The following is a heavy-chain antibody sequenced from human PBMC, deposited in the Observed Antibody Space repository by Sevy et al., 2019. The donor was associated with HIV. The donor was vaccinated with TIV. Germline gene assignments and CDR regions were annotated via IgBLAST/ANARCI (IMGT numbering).Heavy chain of an antibody. V-gene: IGHV3-30*02. D-gene: IGHD6-13*01. CDR1: GFTFSNYG. Sequence: GGSLRLSCAASGFTFSNYGMHWVRQVSGKGLEWVTFIRYDGSDKYYAASVKGRFTISRDDSKNTLYLQMDSLRAEVTAIYYCAKDLAGPGRRYFDYWGQGTLVTVSS. J-gene: IGHJ4*02. CDR2: IRYDGSDK. CDR3: AKDLAGPGRRYFDY.